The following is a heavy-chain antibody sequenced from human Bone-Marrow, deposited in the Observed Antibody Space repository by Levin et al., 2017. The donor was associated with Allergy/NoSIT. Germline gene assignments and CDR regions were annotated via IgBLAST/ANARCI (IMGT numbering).Heavy chain of an antibody. CDR2: MYPGDSET. V-gene: IGHV5-51*01. D-gene: IGHD2-21*01. CDR1: GYTFTSHW. Sequence: GESLKISCQGSGYTFTSHWIAWVRQMPGKGLEWVGIMYPGDSETRYSPSFQGQVTISADKSISTAYLQWNSLKASDTAVYYCARTTPYCGTECFLYWYFDLWGRGTLVTVSS. J-gene: IGHJ2*01. CDR3: ARTTPYCGTECFLYWYFDL.